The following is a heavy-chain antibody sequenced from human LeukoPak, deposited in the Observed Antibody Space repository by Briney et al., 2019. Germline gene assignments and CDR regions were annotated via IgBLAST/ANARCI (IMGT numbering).Heavy chain of an antibody. D-gene: IGHD2-2*01. J-gene: IGHJ4*02. CDR3: AKGFPYCSSTSCYFDY. Sequence: PGGSLRLSCAASGFIFSNYWMSWVRQAPGKGLEWVANIKQDGSEKHYVDSMKGRFTISRDNAKHSVYLQMNSLRAEDTAVYYCAKGFPYCSSTSCYFDYWGQGTLVTVSS. CDR1: GFIFSNYW. CDR2: IKQDGSEK. V-gene: IGHV3-7*01.